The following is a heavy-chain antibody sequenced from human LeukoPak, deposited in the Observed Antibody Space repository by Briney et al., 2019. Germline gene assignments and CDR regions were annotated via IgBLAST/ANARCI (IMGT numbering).Heavy chain of an antibody. CDR2: MNPNSGNT. V-gene: IGHV1-8*01. J-gene: IGHJ5*02. Sequence: ASVKASCKASGYTFTSYDINWVRQATGQGLEWMGWMNPNSGNTGYAQKFQGRVTMTRNTSISTAYMELSSLRSEDTAVYYCARDRDIVATRGSRNWLDPWGQGTLVTVSS. CDR1: GYTFTSYD. CDR3: ARDRDIVATRGSRNWLDP. D-gene: IGHD5-12*01.